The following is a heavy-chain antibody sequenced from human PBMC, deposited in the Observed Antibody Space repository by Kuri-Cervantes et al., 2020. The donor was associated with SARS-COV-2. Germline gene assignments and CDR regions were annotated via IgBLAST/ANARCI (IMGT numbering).Heavy chain of an antibody. Sequence: GGSLRLSCAASGFTFISYAMTWVRQAPGKGLEWVSGISGSGAITYYADSVKGRFTISRDNSRKTLYLQMDSLRPDDTGVYYCARGSASAWDPPENWGQGTLVTVSS. CDR1: GFTFISYA. D-gene: IGHD1-26*01. J-gene: IGHJ4*02. CDR3: ARGSASAWDPPEN. V-gene: IGHV3-23*01. CDR2: ISGSGAIT.